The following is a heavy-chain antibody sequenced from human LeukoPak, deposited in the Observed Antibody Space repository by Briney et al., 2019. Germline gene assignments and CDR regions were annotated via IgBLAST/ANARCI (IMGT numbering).Heavy chain of an antibody. CDR2: IYYSGST. CDR1: GASISSLSSY. CDR3: ARDKGGFDY. D-gene: IGHD3-16*01. V-gene: IGHV4-39*07. Sequence: SETLSLTCTVSGASISSLSSYWGWIRQPPGTGLEWIGSIYYSGSTYYNPSLKSRVTISVDTSKNQFSLKLSSVTAADTAVYYCARDKGGFDYWGQGTLVTVSS. J-gene: IGHJ4*02.